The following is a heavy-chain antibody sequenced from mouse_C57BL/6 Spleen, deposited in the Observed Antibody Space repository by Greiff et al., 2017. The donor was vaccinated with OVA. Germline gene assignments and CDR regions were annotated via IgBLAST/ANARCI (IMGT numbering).Heavy chain of an antibody. D-gene: IGHD2-5*01. V-gene: IGHV1-52*01. Sequence: QVQLQQPGAELVRPGSSVKLSCKASGYTFTSYWMHWVKQRPIQGLEWIGNIDPSDSETHYNQKFKDKATLTVDKSSSTAYMQLSSLTSEDSAVYYCARKDYSNSYYFDYWGQGTTLTVSS. J-gene: IGHJ2*01. CDR2: IDPSDSET. CDR3: ARKDYSNSYYFDY. CDR1: GYTFTSYW.